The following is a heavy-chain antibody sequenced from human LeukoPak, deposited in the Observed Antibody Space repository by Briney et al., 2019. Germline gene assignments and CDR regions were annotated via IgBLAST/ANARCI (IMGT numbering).Heavy chain of an antibody. V-gene: IGHV1-8*01. CDR1: GYTFTSYD. J-gene: IGHJ6*02. Sequence: ASVKVSCKASGYTFTSYDINWVRQATGQGLAWMGWMNPNSGNTGYAQKFQGRVTMTRNTSISTAYMELSSLRSEDTAVYYCARWSEDIVATFSNGLDVWGRGTTVTVSS. D-gene: IGHD5-12*01. CDR2: MNPNSGNT. CDR3: ARWSEDIVATFSNGLDV.